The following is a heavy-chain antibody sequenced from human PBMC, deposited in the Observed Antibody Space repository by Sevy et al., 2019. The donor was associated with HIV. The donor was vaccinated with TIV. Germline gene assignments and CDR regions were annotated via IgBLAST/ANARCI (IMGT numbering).Heavy chain of an antibody. D-gene: IGHD3-3*01. Sequence: GGSLRLSCTASEFTFGDYAMSWFRQAPGKGLEWVGFIRSKVYGGTTDYAASVKGRFIISRDDSKTIAYLQMNSLKTEDTAMYYCTRDFRIAILGVAKRHRYYYGMDVWGQGTPVTVSS. J-gene: IGHJ6*02. CDR3: TRDFRIAILGVAKRHRYYYGMDV. CDR2: IRSKVYGGTT. CDR1: EFTFGDYA. V-gene: IGHV3-49*03.